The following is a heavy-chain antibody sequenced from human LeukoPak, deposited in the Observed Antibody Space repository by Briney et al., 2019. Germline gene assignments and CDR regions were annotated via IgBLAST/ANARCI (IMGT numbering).Heavy chain of an antibody. CDR1: GYSISSGYY. V-gene: IGHV4-38-2*02. CDR3: VASVLLSRFDP. CDR2: IYHSGST. D-gene: IGHD2-21*01. Sequence: SETLSLTCTVSGYSISSGYYWGWIRQPPGKGLEWIGSIYHSGSTYYNPSLKSRVTISLDTSKNQFSLNLRSVTAADTAVYYCVASVLLSRFDPWGPGTLVTVSS. J-gene: IGHJ5*02.